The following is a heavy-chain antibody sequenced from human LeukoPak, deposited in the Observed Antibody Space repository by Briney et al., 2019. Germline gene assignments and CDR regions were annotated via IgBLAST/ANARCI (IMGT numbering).Heavy chain of an antibody. Sequence: PSETLSLTCAVYGGSFSGYYWSWIRQPPGKGLEWIGEINHSGSTNYNPSLKSRVTISVDTSKNQFSLKLSSVTAADTAVYYCARVGSGTSIAVAGLDYWGQGTLVTVSS. CDR3: ARVGSGTSIAVAGLDY. J-gene: IGHJ4*02. V-gene: IGHV4-34*01. CDR2: INHSGST. D-gene: IGHD6-19*01. CDR1: GGSFSGYY.